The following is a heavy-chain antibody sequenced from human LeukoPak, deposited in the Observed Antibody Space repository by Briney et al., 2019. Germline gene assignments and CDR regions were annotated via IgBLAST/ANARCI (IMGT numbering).Heavy chain of an antibody. CDR2: IYYSGST. D-gene: IGHD5-18*01. J-gene: IGHJ4*02. V-gene: IGHV4-39*01. Sequence: SETLSLTCTVSGGSISRSPYYWGWIRQPPGKGLEWIGSIYYSGSTYYNTSLKSRATLSVDTSKNQFSLKLSSVTAADTAVYYCARGRGYSYHYYWGQGTLVTVSS. CDR1: GGSISRSPYY. CDR3: ARGRGYSYHYY.